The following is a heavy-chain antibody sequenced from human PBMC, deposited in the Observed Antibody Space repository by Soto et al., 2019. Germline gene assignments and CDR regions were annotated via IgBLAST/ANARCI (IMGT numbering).Heavy chain of an antibody. D-gene: IGHD4-17*01. CDR3: ARDRRYDYGDYGWSDP. J-gene: IGHJ5*02. CDR1: GYTFTGYY. Sequence: ASVKVSCKASGYTFTGYYMHWVRQAPGQGLEWMGWINPNSGGTNYAQKFQGWVTMTRDTSISTAYMELSRLRSDDTAVYYCARDRRYDYGDYGWSDPWGQGTLVTVSS. V-gene: IGHV1-2*04. CDR2: INPNSGGT.